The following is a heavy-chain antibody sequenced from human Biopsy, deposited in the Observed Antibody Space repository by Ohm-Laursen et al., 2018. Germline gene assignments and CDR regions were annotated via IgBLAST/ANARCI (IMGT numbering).Heavy chain of an antibody. V-gene: IGHV4-59*07. CDR1: GGSISSDY. CDR3: ARATNSTGWPYYYFYGMDV. J-gene: IGHJ6*02. CDR2: IYYSGST. Sequence: SDTLSLTCTVSGGSISSDYWSWIRQPPGKGLEWIGYIYYSGSTNYNPSLKSRVTISVDTSKNQFSLRLNSVTAADTAVYYCARATNSTGWPYYYFYGMDVWGQGTTVTVPS. D-gene: IGHD2/OR15-2a*01.